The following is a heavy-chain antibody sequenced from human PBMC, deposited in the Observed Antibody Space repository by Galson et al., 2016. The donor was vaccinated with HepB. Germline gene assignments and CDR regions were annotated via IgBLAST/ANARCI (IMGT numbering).Heavy chain of an antibody. Sequence: SLRLSCAASGFSFSDSGMSWVRQAPGRGLEWVSGITRGGDATHYADFVKGRFTISRDNSKNTLYLYMNNLTAGDTAIYCCGKHGGFDYWGQGALVTVSS. D-gene: IGHD3-16*01. CDR3: GKHGGFDY. J-gene: IGHJ4*02. CDR2: ITRGGDAT. CDR1: GFSFSDSG. V-gene: IGHV3-23*01.